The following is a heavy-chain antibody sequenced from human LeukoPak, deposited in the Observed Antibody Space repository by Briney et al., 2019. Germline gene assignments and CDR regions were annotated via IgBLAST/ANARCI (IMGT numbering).Heavy chain of an antibody. CDR1: GGSISSYY. D-gene: IGHD6-13*01. J-gene: IGHJ4*02. CDR2: IYYSGST. V-gene: IGHV4-59*12. Sequence: SETLSLTCTVSGGSISSYYWSWIRQPPGKGLEWIGYIYYSGSTNYIPSLKSRVTISVDTSKNQFSLKLSSVTAADTAVYYCARLIAAAGTDYWGQGTLVTVSS. CDR3: ARLIAAAGTDY.